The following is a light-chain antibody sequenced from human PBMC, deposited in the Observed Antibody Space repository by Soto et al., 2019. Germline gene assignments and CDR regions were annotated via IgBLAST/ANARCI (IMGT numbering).Light chain of an antibody. CDR1: QSVSSW. Sequence: DIQMTQSPSTLSASVGDRVTITCRASQSVSSWLAWYQQKPGKAPKLLIYKASSLESGVPSRFSGSGSGTDLTLTISSLQPDDFASYYCQQYYSYWTFGQGTNVEIK. J-gene: IGKJ1*01. V-gene: IGKV1-5*03. CDR3: QQYYSYWT. CDR2: KAS.